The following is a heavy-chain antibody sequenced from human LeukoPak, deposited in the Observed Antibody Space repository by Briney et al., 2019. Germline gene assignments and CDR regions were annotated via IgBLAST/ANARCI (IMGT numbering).Heavy chain of an antibody. CDR3: TRETPSRYFDY. V-gene: IGHV3-73*01. Sequence: GRSLRLSCAASGFTFSGSAMHWVRQASGKGLEWVGRIRSKANSYATAYAASVKGRFTISRDDSKNTAYLQMNSLKTEDTAVYYCTRETPSRYFDYWGQGTLVTVSS. D-gene: IGHD4-23*01. CDR2: IRSKANSYAT. J-gene: IGHJ4*02. CDR1: GFTFSGSA.